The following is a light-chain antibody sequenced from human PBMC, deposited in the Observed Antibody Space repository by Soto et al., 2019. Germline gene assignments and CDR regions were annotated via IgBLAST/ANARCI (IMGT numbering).Light chain of an antibody. V-gene: IGLV2-8*01. CDR2: EVS. J-gene: IGLJ2*01. CDR1: SSDFGGYNY. Sequence: QSALTQPPSASGSPGQSVTISCTGTSSDFGGYNYVSWYQQHPGKAPKLMIYEVSKRPSGVPDRFSGSKSGNTASLTVSGLQAEDEADYYCSSYAGSNMVVFGGGTKLTVL. CDR3: SSYAGSNMVV.